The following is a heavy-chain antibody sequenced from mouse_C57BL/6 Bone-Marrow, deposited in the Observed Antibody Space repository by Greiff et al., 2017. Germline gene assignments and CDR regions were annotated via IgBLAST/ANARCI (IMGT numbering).Heavy chain of an antibody. D-gene: IGHD2-4*01. V-gene: IGHV1-64*01. CDR3: ATGNYDYDHLTFAY. CDR1: GYTFTSYW. J-gene: IGHJ3*01. CDR2: IHPNRGST. Sequence: VQLQQPGAELVKPGASVKLSCKASGYTFTSYWMHWVKQRPGQGLEWIGMIHPNRGSTNYNEKFKSKATLTVDKSSSTAYMQLSSLTSEDSAVYYCATGNYDYDHLTFAYWGQGTLVTVSA.